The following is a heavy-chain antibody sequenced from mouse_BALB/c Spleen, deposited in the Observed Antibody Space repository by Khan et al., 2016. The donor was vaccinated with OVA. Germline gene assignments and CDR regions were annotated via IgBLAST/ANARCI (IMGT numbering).Heavy chain of an antibody. D-gene: IGHD3-1*01. Sequence: EVQLQESGPGLVKPSQSLSLTCTVTGYSITSGYGWNWIRQFPGNQLEWMGYISYSGSTNYNPSFKSRISITRDTSKNQFFLQLNSVTSEDTAIYYCAKRARINYWGQGTTLTVSA. V-gene: IGHV3-2*02. CDR1: GYSITSGYG. CDR3: AKRARINY. J-gene: IGHJ2*01. CDR2: ISYSGST.